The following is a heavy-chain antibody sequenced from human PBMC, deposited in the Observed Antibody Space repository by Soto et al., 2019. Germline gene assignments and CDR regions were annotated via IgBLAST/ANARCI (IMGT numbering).Heavy chain of an antibody. J-gene: IGHJ4*02. CDR1: GFTFTDFW. Sequence: GGSLRLSCAASGFTFTDFWLHWVRQFPGKGLVWVARVNNDGSGTSYADSVKGRFTMSRDNAKNMVYLQMNSLGVEDTAVYYCGSIFEFWGQGTPVTVSS. V-gene: IGHV3-74*01. CDR2: VNNDGSGT. CDR3: GSIFEF. D-gene: IGHD3-3*01.